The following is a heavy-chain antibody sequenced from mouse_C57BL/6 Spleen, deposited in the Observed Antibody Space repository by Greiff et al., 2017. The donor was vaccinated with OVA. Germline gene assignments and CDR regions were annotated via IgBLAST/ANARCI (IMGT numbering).Heavy chain of an antibody. CDR1: GYTFTDYY. D-gene: IGHD2-13*01. Sequence: EVQLQQSGPELVKPGASVKISCKASGYTFTDYYMNWVKQSNGKSLEWIGDINPNNGGTSYNQKFKGKATLTVDKSSSTAYMELRSLTSEDSAVYKCARGVRRWYIDYWGQGTSLTVSS. CDR3: ARGVRRWYIDY. CDR2: INPNNGGT. J-gene: IGHJ2*02. V-gene: IGHV1-26*01.